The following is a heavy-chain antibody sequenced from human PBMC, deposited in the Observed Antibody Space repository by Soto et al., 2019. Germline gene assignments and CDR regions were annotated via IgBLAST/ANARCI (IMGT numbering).Heavy chain of an antibody. CDR2: IIPILGIA. D-gene: IGHD2-2*01. J-gene: IGHJ3*02. CDR3: ARDGHIGYCSSTSCHDAFDI. V-gene: IGHV1-69*04. Sequence: SVKVSCKASGGTFSSYTISWVRQAPGQGLEWMGRIIPILGIANYAQKFQGRVTITADKSTSTAYMELSSLRSEDTAVYYCARDGHIGYCSSTSCHDAFDIWGQGTMVTVSS. CDR1: GGTFSSYT.